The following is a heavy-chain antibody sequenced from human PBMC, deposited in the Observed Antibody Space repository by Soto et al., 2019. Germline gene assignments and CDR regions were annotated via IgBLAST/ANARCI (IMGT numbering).Heavy chain of an antibody. D-gene: IGHD3-3*01. CDR1: GYTFTNSG. CDR3: ARDQGITTFGVYSMYYYGMDV. J-gene: IGHJ6*02. V-gene: IGHV1-18*01. Sequence: ASVKVSCKASGYTFTNSGIIWVRQAPGQGLEWLGWINTDNGNTNYAQHLQGRVTLTTDTSTSTAYMDLTSLRSDDTAVYYCARDQGITTFGVYSMYYYGMDVWGPGTTVTVSS. CDR2: INTDNGNT.